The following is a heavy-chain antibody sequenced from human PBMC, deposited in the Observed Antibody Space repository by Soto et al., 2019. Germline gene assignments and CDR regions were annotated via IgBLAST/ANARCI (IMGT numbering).Heavy chain of an antibody. V-gene: IGHV1-69*06. J-gene: IGHJ4*02. D-gene: IGHD3-9*01. CDR2: FIPIFGTT. CDR3: ATVSRIRYFDWLPLLG. Sequence: SVKVSCKASGGTFSSYAISWVRQAPGQGLEWMGGFIPIFGTTNYAQKFQGRVTITADTSTDTAYMELSSLRSEDTAVYYCATVSRIRYFDWLPLLGWGQGTLVTVSS. CDR1: GGTFSSYA.